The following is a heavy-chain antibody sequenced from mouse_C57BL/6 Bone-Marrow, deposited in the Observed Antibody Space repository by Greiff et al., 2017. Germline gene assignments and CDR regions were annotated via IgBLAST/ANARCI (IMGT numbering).Heavy chain of an antibody. CDR3: ARWDGWLLPCKAMDY. Sequence: EVQLQQSGPVLVKPGASVKMSCKASGYTFTDYYMNWVKQSHGQSLEWIGVINPYHGGTSYNQKFKGKATLTVDKSSSTAYMELNSLTSEDSAVYYCARWDGWLLPCKAMDYWGQGTSVTVSS. CDR2: INPYHGGT. D-gene: IGHD2-3*01. J-gene: IGHJ4*01. CDR1: GYTFTDYY. V-gene: IGHV1-19*01.